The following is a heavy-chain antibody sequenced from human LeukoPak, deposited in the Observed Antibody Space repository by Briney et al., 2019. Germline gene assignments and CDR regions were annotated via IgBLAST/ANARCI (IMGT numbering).Heavy chain of an antibody. V-gene: IGHV3-9*01. CDR1: GFTFDDYA. CDR3: VRNNAMDV. Sequence: GGSLRLSCAASGFTFDDYAMHWVRQAPGKGLEWVSGISWNSGSIGYADSVKGRFTISRDNAKNSLYLQMNSLRAEDTALYYCVRNNAMDVWGQGTTVIVSS. CDR2: ISWNSGSI. J-gene: IGHJ6*02.